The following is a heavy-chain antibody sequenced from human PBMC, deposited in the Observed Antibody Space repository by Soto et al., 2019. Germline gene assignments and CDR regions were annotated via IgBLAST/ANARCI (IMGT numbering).Heavy chain of an antibody. J-gene: IGHJ4*02. V-gene: IGHV3-30*18. CDR2: ISYDGSKK. CDR3: AKDLKMAHNCSY. D-gene: IGHD1-1*01. CDR1: GFTFSSYG. Sequence: QVQLVESGGGVVQPGRSLRLSCAASGFTFSSYGMHWVRQAPGKGLEWVAVISYDGSKKYYADSVKGRFTISRDNSKNTLYLQMNSLRAADTAVYYCAKDLKMAHNCSYWGEGTLVTVSS.